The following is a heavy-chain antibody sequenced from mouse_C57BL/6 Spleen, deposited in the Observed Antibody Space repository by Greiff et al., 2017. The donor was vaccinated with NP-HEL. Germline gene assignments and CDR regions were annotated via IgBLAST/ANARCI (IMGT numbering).Heavy chain of an antibody. CDR3: AREEDY. V-gene: IGHV1-50*01. J-gene: IGHJ4*01. Sequence: QVQLQQPGAELVKPGASVKLSCKASGYTFTSYWMQWVKQRPGQGLEWIGEIDPSDSYTNYNQKVKGKATLTVDTSSSTAYMQLSSLTSEDSAVYYCAREEDYWGQGTSVTVSS. CDR2: IDPSDSYT. CDR1: GYTFTSYW.